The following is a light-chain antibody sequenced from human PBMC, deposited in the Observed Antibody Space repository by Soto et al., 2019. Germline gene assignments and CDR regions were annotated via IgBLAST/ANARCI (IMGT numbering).Light chain of an antibody. CDR2: AAS. J-gene: IGKJ3*01. CDR1: QGIRKD. Sequence: IQLTQSPSSLSASVGDRVTITCRASQGIRKDLGWYQVKPGKAPKLLIFAASTLQSGVPSRFRGSGSWTECTLTISRLQPEDVQTDDCLQYNNYPLTFGPGTQVEIK. CDR3: LQYNNYPLT. V-gene: IGKV1-17*01.